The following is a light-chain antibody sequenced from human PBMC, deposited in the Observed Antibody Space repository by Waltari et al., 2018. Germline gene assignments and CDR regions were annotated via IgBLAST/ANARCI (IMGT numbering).Light chain of an antibody. CDR3: CSYGGSSTFVI. CDR1: SSDAGSFNL. V-gene: IGLV2-23*02. Sequence: QSALTQPASVSGSPGQSFTIPCTGTSSDAGSFNLVSWYQQHPNKAPKLMIYQVSKRPSGLSNRFSGSKSGNTASLTISGLQAEDEAEYYCCSYGGSSTFVIFGGGTKLTVL. J-gene: IGLJ2*01. CDR2: QVS.